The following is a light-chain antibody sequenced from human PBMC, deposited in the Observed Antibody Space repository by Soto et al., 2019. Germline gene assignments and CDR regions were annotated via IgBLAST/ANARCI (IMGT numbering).Light chain of an antibody. Sequence: QSELTQPPSVSGAPGQRVTISCTGSSSNIGAGFHVYWYQQLPGTAPKLLIYGNNYRPSGVPDRFSGSKSGTSGSLAITRLQAEDEADYYCQAYDTRLSVSVFGGGTKVTVL. CDR3: QAYDTRLSVSV. V-gene: IGLV1-40*01. CDR1: SSNIGAGFH. J-gene: IGLJ3*02. CDR2: GNN.